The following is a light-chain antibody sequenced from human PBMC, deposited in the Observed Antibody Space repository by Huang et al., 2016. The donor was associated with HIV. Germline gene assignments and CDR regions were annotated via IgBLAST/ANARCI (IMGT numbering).Light chain of an antibody. CDR3: QQYNNWPPWT. J-gene: IGKJ1*01. V-gene: IGKV3-15*01. CDR2: DAS. CDR1: QSVNNN. Sequence: IVMTQSPATLSVSPGERATLSCRASQSVNNNLAWYQQKPGQAPRLLSYDASTRATDIPARFSGSGSGTEFTLTISSLQSEDFAVYYCQQYNNWPPWTFGQGTKVEIK.